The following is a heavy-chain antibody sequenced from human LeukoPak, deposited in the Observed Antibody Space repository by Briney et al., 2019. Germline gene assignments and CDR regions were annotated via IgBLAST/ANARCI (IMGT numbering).Heavy chain of an antibody. J-gene: IGHJ6*02. D-gene: IGHD5-18*01. Sequence: GASVKVSCKASGGTFSSYAISWVRQAPGQGLEWMGGIIPIVGTANYAQKFQGRVTITADESTSTAYMELSSLRSEDQAVYYCARANVDTAMVIVYYYYGMDVWGQGNTVTVSS. CDR1: GGTFSSYA. V-gene: IGHV1-69*13. CDR2: IIPIVGTA. CDR3: ARANVDTAMVIVYYYYGMDV.